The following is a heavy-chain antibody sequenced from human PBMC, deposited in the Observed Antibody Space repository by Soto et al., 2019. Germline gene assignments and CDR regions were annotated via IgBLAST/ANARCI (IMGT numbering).Heavy chain of an antibody. D-gene: IGHD3-22*01. CDR3: AREASSGYYNFDY. J-gene: IGHJ4*02. V-gene: IGHV1-69*13. CDR2: IIPIFGTA. CDR1: GGTFSSYA. Sequence: ASVKVSCKASGGTFSSYAISWVRQAPGQGLEWMGGIIPIFGTANYAQKFQGRVTITADESTSTAYMELSSLRSEDTAVYYCAREASSGYYNFDYWGQGTLVSVSS.